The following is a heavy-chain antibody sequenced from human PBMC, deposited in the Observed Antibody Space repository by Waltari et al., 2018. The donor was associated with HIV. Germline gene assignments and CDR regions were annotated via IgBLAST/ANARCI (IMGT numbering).Heavy chain of an antibody. CDR2: INTTTGNP. CDR3: ARGYCGTTSCWQRGGWFDP. J-gene: IGHJ5*02. V-gene: IGHV7-4-1*02. CDR1: GYTFTNYA. Sequence: QVQLVQSGSELKKPGASVKVSCKASGYTFTNYAMNWVRQAPGQGLEWMGWINTTTGNPTYAQGFTGRFVFSLDTSVSTAYLQISSLKAEDTAVYYCARGYCGTTSCWQRGGWFDPWGQGTLLTVSS. D-gene: IGHD2-2*01.